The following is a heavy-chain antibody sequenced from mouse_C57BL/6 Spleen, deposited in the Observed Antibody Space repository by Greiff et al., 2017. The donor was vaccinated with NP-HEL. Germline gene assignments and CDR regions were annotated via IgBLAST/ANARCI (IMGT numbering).Heavy chain of an antibody. CDR3: VRSDGYYVWYFDV. CDR2: IRSKSNNYAT. V-gene: IGHV10-1*01. CDR1: GFSFNTYA. D-gene: IGHD2-3*01. J-gene: IGHJ1*03. Sequence: DVKLVESGGGLVQPKGSLKLSCAASGFSFNTYAMNWVRQAPGKGLEWVARIRSKSNNYATYYADSVKDRFTISRDDSESMLYLQMNNLKTEDTAMYYCVRSDGYYVWYFDVWGTGTTVTVSS.